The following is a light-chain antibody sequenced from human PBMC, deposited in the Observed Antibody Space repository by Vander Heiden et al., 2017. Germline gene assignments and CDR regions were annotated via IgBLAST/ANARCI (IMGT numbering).Light chain of an antibody. CDR3: QSYDSSLSGWL. Sequence: QSVLTQPPSVSGAPGQRVTISCTGTSSNIGAGYDVHWYQHLPGKAPKLLIFTNDNRPSGVPDRFSGSKSGTSASLAITGLQAEDEADYYCQSYDSSLSGWLFGGGTKLTVL. J-gene: IGLJ3*02. CDR1: SSNIGAGYD. V-gene: IGLV1-40*01. CDR2: TND.